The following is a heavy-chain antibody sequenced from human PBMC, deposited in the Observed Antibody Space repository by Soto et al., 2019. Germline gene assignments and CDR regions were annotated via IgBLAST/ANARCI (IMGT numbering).Heavy chain of an antibody. CDR1: GFTFSGYG. Sequence: EVHLVESGGVSVQPGGSLRLSCAASGFTFSGYGMNWVRQAPGKGLEWISYITSSGSLIYYADSLKGRFTISRDNAKNSLFLQMNSVRAEDTAVYYCATTVTTVDYWGQGTLVTVSS. CDR2: ITSSGSLI. D-gene: IGHD4-17*01. CDR3: ATTVTTVDY. J-gene: IGHJ4*02. V-gene: IGHV3-48*03.